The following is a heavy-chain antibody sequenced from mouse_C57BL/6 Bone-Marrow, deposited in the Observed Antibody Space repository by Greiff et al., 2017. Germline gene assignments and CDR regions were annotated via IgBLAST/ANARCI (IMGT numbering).Heavy chain of an antibody. Sequence: QVKLQQSGAELMKPGASVKLSCKATGYTFTGYWIEWVQQRPGHGLEWVGEILPGSGSTNYNEKLKGKFTFTADKASNTAYMQLSSLTTEDSAIYYCARRGGLPAWFAYWGQGTLVTVSA. CDR1: GYTFTGYW. CDR2: ILPGSGST. J-gene: IGHJ3*01. CDR3: ARRGGLPAWFAY. V-gene: IGHV1-9*01. D-gene: IGHD2-2*01.